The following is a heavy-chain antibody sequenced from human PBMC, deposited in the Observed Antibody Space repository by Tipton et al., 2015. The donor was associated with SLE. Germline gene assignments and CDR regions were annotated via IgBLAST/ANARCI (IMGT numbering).Heavy chain of an antibody. D-gene: IGHD6-19*01. CDR2: INHSGST. Sequence: TLSLTCIVSGDSIGSSSYYGSWIRQPPGKGLEWIGEINHSGSTNYNPSLKSRVTISVDTSKNQFSLKLSSVTAADTAVYYCARGISSGWWNCWGQGNLVTVSS. CDR3: ARGISSGWWNC. CDR1: GDSIGSSSYY. J-gene: IGHJ4*02. V-gene: IGHV4-39*07.